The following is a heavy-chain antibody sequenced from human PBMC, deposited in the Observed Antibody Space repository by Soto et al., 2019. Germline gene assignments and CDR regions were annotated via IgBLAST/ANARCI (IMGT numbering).Heavy chain of an antibody. D-gene: IGHD5-18*01. J-gene: IGHJ4*02. V-gene: IGHV4-30-4*01. CDR3: ARVFSGYSYAMYYVDY. CDR2: IYYSGST. CDR1: GGSISSGDYY. Sequence: SETLSLTCTVSGGSISSGDYYWSWIRQPPGKGLEWIGYIYYSGSTYYNPSLKSRVTISVDTSKNQFSLKLSSVTAADTAVYYCARVFSGYSYAMYYVDYWGPGTLVTVSS.